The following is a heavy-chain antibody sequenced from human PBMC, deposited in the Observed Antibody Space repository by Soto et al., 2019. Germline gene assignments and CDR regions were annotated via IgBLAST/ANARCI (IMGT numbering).Heavy chain of an antibody. V-gene: IGHV1-18*04. D-gene: IGHD6-13*01. J-gene: IGHJ4*02. CDR3: ARGGAHSTGWYDYFDQ. Sequence: QVQLVQSGGEVKKPGASVNISCKATGYTFISYSITWVRQAPGQGLEWVGWISTYNGNTKYAQSLQGRVTLTRDTSTNTAFMEIRGLRSDDTAMYCCARGGAHSTGWYDYFDQWGQGTLVAVSS. CDR2: ISTYNGNT. CDR1: GYTFISYS.